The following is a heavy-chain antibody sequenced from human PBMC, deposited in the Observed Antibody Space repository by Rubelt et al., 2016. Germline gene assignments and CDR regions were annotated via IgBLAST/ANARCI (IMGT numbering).Heavy chain of an antibody. CDR3: ARAGRVTIFGGITW. V-gene: IGHV3-48*04. D-gene: IGHD3-3*01. CDR2: ISSSSSSI. CDR1: GLTFSDYW. J-gene: IGHJ4*02. Sequence: EVQSLESGGGLVQPGGSLRLSCAASGLTFSDYWMHWVRQGPGKGLEWVSYISSSSSSIYYADSVKGRFSISRDNARNSIYRQMNSLRAEDTAVYYCARAGRVTIFGGITWWGQGTLVTVSS.